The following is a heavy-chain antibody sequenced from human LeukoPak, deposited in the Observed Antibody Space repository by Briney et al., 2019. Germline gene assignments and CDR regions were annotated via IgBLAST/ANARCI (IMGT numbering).Heavy chain of an antibody. Sequence: SGGSLRLSCAASGFTFSSYAMTWVRQAPGKGLEWVSAISGSGDSTYYADSVKGRFTTSRDNSKNTLYLQMNSLRAEDTAVYYCAKDQGYYGSGSYKEYFQHWGQGTLVTVSS. CDR1: GFTFSSYA. CDR3: AKDQGYYGSGSYKEYFQH. V-gene: IGHV3-23*01. J-gene: IGHJ1*01. D-gene: IGHD3-10*01. CDR2: ISGSGDST.